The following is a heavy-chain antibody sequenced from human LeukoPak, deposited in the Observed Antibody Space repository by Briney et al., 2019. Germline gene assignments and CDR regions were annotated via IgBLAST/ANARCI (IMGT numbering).Heavy chain of an antibody. CDR2: ISYDGSNK. CDR1: GFTFSSYA. D-gene: IGHD6-13*01. Sequence: GGSLRLSCAASGFTFSSYAMHWVRQAPGKGLEWVAVISYDGSNKYYADSVKGRFTISRDNSKNTLYLQMNSLRAEDTAVYYCARRHHSSSGLDYWGQGTLATVSS. CDR3: ARRHHSSSGLDY. V-gene: IGHV3-30*04. J-gene: IGHJ4*02.